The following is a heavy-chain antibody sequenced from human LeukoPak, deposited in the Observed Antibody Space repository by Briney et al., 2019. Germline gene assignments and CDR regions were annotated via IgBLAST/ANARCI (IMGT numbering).Heavy chain of an antibody. CDR3: AREGVDWNHSVYYFDY. D-gene: IGHD1-1*01. CDR1: GYTFTGYY. CDR2: LNPNSGVT. Sequence: ASVKVSCKTSGYTFTGYYMHWVRQAPGQGLEWMGWLNPNSGVTVYAQTFQGRVTMTRDASISTAYMELSRLRSDDTAVYYCAREGVDWNHSVYYFDYWGQGTLVTVSS. J-gene: IGHJ4*02. V-gene: IGHV1-2*02.